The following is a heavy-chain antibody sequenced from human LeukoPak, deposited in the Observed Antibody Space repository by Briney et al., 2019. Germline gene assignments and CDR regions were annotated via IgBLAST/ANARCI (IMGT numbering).Heavy chain of an antibody. D-gene: IGHD6-13*01. CDR1: GFTFSDYY. Sequence: GSLRLSCAASGFTFSDYYMSWIRQAPGKGLEWIGSIYYNGSTYYNPSLKSRVTMSVDTSKNQFSLKLSSVTAADTAVYYCARTVAAAGIFRYWGQGTLVTVSS. CDR3: ARTVAAAGIFRY. CDR2: IYYNGST. J-gene: IGHJ4*02. V-gene: IGHV4-38-2*01.